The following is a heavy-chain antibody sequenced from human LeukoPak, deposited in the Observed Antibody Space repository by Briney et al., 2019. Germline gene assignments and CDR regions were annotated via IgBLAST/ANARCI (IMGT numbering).Heavy chain of an antibody. CDR2: ISSSGSTI. J-gene: IGHJ6*04. Sequence: GGSLRLSCAASGFTFSGYEMNWVRQAPGKGLEWVSYISSSGSTIYYADSVKGRFTISRDNAKNSLYLQMNSLRAEDTAVYYCARSMVRGVIISFRYYGMDVWGKGTTVTVSS. D-gene: IGHD3-10*01. V-gene: IGHV3-48*03. CDR1: GFTFSGYE. CDR3: ARSMVRGVIISFRYYGMDV.